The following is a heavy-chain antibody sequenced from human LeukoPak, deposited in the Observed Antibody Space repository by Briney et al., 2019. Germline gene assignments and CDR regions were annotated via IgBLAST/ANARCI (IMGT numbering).Heavy chain of an antibody. J-gene: IGHJ5*02. Sequence: PGGSLRLSCAASGFTFSDYYMSWIRLAPGKGLEWVSYISSSGSTIYYADSVKGRFTISRDNAKNSLYLQMNSLRAEDTAVYYCARGYYDILIGSNWFDPWGQGTLVTVSS. CDR2: ISSSGSTI. V-gene: IGHV3-11*01. CDR1: GFTFSDYY. CDR3: ARGYYDILIGSNWFDP. D-gene: IGHD3-9*01.